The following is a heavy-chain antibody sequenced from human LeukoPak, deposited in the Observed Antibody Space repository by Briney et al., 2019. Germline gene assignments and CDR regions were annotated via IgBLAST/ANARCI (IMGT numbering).Heavy chain of an antibody. V-gene: IGHV3-21*01. CDR3: ARVSTAGLSKINNFDY. Sequence: GGSLRLSCAASGFTFSSYSMNWVRQAPGKGLEWVSSISSSSSYIYYADSVKGRFTISRDNAKNSLYLQMNSLRAEDTAVYYCARVSTAGLSKINNFDYWSQGTLVTVSS. D-gene: IGHD2-2*01. CDR1: GFTFSSYS. CDR2: ISSSSSYI. J-gene: IGHJ4*02.